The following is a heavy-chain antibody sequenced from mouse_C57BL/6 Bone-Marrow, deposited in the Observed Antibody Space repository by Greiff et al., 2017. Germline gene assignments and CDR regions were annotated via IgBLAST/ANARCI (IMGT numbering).Heavy chain of an antibody. CDR3: ARNYYAFSYYFDY. CDR1: GYTFTSYG. CDR2: IYPRSGNT. V-gene: IGHV1-81*01. Sequence: VQRVESGAELARPGASVKLSCKASGYTFTSYGISWVKQRTGQGLEWIGEIYPRSGNTYYNEKFKGKATLTADKSSSTAYMELRSLTSEDSAVYFCARNYYAFSYYFDYWGQGTTLTVSS. D-gene: IGHD1-1*01. J-gene: IGHJ2*01.